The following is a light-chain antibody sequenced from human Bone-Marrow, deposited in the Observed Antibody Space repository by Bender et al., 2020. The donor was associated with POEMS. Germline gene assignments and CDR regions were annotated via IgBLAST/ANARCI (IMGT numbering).Light chain of an antibody. CDR1: RSDVGRYNF. V-gene: IGLV2-14*03. CDR2: DLV. J-gene: IGLJ2*01. Sequence: QSVLTQPPSVSGTPGQRVTISCSGTRSDVGRYNFVSWYQQHPGKTPKLLIYDLVNRPSGVSNRFSGSKSGNTASLTISGLQAEDEAYYYCSSFTTTSTLVVFGGGTKLTVL. CDR3: SSFTTTSTLVV.